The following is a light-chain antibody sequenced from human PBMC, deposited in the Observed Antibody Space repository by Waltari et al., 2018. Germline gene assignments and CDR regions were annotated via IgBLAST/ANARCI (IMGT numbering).Light chain of an antibody. CDR1: QRVSST. CDR2: GAS. Sequence: EIVMTQSPATLSVSPGERATISYRASQRVSSTLSWYQQKPGQPPRLLIYGASTRAAGIPARFSGSGSGTEFTLTISILQSEDLTVYYCQRYNTWPPLFTFGPGTKVDIK. V-gene: IGKV3-15*01. CDR3: QRYNTWPPLFT. J-gene: IGKJ3*01.